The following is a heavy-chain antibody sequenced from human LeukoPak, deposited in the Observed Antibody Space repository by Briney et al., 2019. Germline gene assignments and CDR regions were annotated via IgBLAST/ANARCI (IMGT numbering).Heavy chain of an antibody. CDR3: ARGITTVVTLDYYYYMDV. V-gene: IGHV1-18*01. CDR1: GYTFTGYG. Sequence: ASVKVSCKASGYTFTGYGISWVRQAPGQGLEWMGWISAYNGNTNYAQKLQGRVTMTTDTSTSTAYMELRSLRSDDTAVYYCARGITTVVTLDYYYYMDVWGKGTTVTISS. D-gene: IGHD4-23*01. J-gene: IGHJ6*03. CDR2: ISAYNGNT.